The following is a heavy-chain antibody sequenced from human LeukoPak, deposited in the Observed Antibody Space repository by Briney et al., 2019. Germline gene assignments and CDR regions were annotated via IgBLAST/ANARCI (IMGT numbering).Heavy chain of an antibody. Sequence: GGSLRLSCAASGFTFDDYAMHWVRQAPGKGLEWVSGISWNSGSIGYADSVKGRFTISRDNAKNSLYLQMNSLRAEDMAVYYCAKDMHSSSPAGAFDIWGQGTMVTVSS. D-gene: IGHD6-6*01. CDR2: ISWNSGSI. J-gene: IGHJ3*02. V-gene: IGHV3-9*03. CDR3: AKDMHSSSPAGAFDI. CDR1: GFTFDDYA.